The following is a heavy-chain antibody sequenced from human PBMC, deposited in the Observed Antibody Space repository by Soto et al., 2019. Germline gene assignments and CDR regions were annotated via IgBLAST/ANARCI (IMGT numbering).Heavy chain of an antibody. V-gene: IGHV3-21*01. D-gene: IGHD4-17*01. J-gene: IGHJ4*02. CDR1: GFTFSSYS. Sequence: GGSLRLSCAASGFTFSSYSMNWVRQAPGKGLEWVSSISSSSSYIYYADSVKGRFTISRDNAKNSLYLQMNSLRAEDTAVYYCARDHSPNYGDYFFDYWGQGTLVTVSS. CDR2: ISSSSSYI. CDR3: ARDHSPNYGDYFFDY.